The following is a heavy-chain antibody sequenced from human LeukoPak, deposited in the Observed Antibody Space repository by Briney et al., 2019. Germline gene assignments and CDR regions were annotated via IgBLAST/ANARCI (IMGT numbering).Heavy chain of an antibody. CDR1: SGSISSSSYY. CDR2: IYYRGST. D-gene: IGHD2-2*02. Sequence: SETLSLTCTVSSGSISSSSYYWGWIRQPPGKGLEWIGNIYYRGSTYYNPSLKSRVTISVDTSKSQFSLKLSSVTAADTAVYYCARDPGVVVVPAAIQRAGWFDPWGQGTLVTVSS. CDR3: ARDPGVVVVPAAIQRAGWFDP. J-gene: IGHJ5*02. V-gene: IGHV4-39*02.